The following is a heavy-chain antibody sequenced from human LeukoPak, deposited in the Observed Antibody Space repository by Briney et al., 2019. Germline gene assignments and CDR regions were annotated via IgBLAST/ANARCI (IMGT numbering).Heavy chain of an antibody. CDR3: TTHYYDSSGYGRFFDH. V-gene: IGHV3-15*05. J-gene: IGHJ4*02. CDR1: GFTFRIAW. CDR2: IKSKTDGGTT. Sequence: GGSLRLSCAASGFTFRIAWMSWVRQAPGKGLEWVGRIKSKTDGGTTDYAAPVKGRFTISRDDSKNTLYLQMNSVKTVDTAVYYYTTHYYDSSGYGRFFDHWGQGTLVTVSS. D-gene: IGHD3-22*01.